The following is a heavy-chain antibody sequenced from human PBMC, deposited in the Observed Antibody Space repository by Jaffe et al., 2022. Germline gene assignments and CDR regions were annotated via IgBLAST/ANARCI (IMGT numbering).Heavy chain of an antibody. D-gene: IGHD2-2*01. CDR2: IRASSSHT. CDR3: AKGGMPMSYFHY. Sequence: EVHLLQSGGGLVQPGGSLRLSCAASGFIFMSSGMTWVRQAPGKGLEWVSSIRASSSHTDYADSVKGRFTIYRDSSKDTLYLQLNSLRADDTATYYCAKGGMPMSYFHYWGQGTLVTVSS. J-gene: IGHJ4*02. CDR1: GFIFMSSG. V-gene: IGHV3-23*01.